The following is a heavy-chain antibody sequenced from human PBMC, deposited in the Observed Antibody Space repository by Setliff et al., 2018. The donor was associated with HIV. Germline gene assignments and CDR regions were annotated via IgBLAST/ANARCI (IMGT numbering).Heavy chain of an antibody. CDR1: GYTFTSYA. J-gene: IGHJ6*02. CDR2: INAGNGNT. V-gene: IGHV1-3*01. CDR3: ARDVEHMMDV. Sequence: ASVKVSCKASGYTFTSYAMHWVRQAPGQRLEWMGWINAGNGNTKYSQKLQGRVTMTTDTSTNTAYMELRSLRSDDTAVYYCARDVEHMMDVWGQGTTVTVSS.